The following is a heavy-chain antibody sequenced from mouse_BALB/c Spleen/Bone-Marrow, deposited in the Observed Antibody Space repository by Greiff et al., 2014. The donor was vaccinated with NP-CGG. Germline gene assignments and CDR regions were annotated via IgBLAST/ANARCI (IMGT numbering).Heavy chain of an antibody. D-gene: IGHD2-3*01. CDR1: GFTFSNYA. J-gene: IGHJ2*01. V-gene: IGHV5-9-3*01. CDR2: ISSGGSYT. CDR3: ARQDGFDY. Sequence: EVKLMESGGGLVKPGGSLKLSCAASGFTFSNYAMSWVRQTPEKRLEWVAIISSGGSYTYYPDSVKGRFTISRDNAKTILYLQMSSLRSEDTAMYYCARQDGFDYWGQGTTLTASS.